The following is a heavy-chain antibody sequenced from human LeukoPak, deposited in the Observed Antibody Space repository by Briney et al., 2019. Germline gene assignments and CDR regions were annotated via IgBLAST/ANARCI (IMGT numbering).Heavy chain of an antibody. CDR3: ARDDLYYYDSSGSRFDY. J-gene: IGHJ4*02. D-gene: IGHD3-22*01. CDR1: GFTFSSYS. V-gene: IGHV3-21*01. CDR2: ISSSSSYI. Sequence: GGSLRLSCAASGFTFSSYSMNWVRQAPGKGLEWVSSISSSSSYIYYADSVKGRFTISRDNSKNTLYLQMNSLRAEDTAVYYCARDDLYYYDSSGSRFDYWGQGTLVTVSS.